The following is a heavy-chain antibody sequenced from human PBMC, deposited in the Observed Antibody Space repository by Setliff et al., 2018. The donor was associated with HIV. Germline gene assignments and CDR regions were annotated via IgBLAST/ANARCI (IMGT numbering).Heavy chain of an antibody. CDR1: GGSFSGYY. Sequence: SETLSLTCAVYGGSFSGYYWSRIRQPPGKGLEWIGEINHSGRINCNPSLKSRVTVSVDTSKNQFSLKLSSVTAADTAVYYCARGYSSSYYFDYWGQGTLVTVSS. CDR3: ARGYSSSYYFDY. V-gene: IGHV4-34*01. J-gene: IGHJ4*02. CDR2: INHSGRI. D-gene: IGHD6-13*01.